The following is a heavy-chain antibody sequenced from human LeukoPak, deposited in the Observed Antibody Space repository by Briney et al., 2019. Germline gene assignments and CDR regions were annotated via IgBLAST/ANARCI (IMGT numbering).Heavy chain of an antibody. CDR1: GFTVSSNY. J-gene: IGHJ4*02. Sequence: GGSLRLSCAASGFTVSSNYMSWVRQAPGKGLEWVSLIYSGGSTYYADSVKGRLTISRDNSKNTLDLQMNSLRAEDTAVYYCAKDGRRISMIGVVRRGHYFDYWGQGILVTVSS. CDR2: IYSGGST. CDR3: AKDGRRISMIGVVRRGHYFDY. V-gene: IGHV3-53*01. D-gene: IGHD3-22*01.